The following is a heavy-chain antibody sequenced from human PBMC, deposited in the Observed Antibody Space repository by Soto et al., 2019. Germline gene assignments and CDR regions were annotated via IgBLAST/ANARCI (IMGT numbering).Heavy chain of an antibody. CDR2: IIPIFGTA. D-gene: IGHD1-20*01. J-gene: IGHJ6*02. CDR3: ARARGIKRSITHLDYYYYGMDV. Sequence: ASVKVSCKASGGTFSSYAISWVRQAPGQGLEWMGGIIPIFGTANYAQKFQGRVTITADESTSTAYMELSSLRSEDTAVYYCARARGIKRSITHLDYYYYGMDVWGQGTTVTVSS. CDR1: GGTFSSYA. V-gene: IGHV1-69*13.